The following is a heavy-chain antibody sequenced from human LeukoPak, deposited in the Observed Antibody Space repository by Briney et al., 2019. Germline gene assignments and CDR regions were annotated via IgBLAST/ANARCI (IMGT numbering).Heavy chain of an antibody. D-gene: IGHD2-8*01. CDR2: ISNSGST. J-gene: IGHJ4*02. Sequence: PSETLSLTCTVSGDSISSYYCSWIRQPPGKGLEWIGFISNSGSTNYIPSLKSRVTMSVDTSKNQWSLNLSSVPAADTAVYYCARHLAGVTYADRWGQGTLVTVSS. V-gene: IGHV4-59*08. CDR3: ARHLAGVTYADR. CDR1: GDSISSYY.